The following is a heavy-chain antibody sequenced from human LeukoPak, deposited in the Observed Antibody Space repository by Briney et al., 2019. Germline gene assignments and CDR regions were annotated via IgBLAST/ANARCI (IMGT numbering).Heavy chain of an antibody. D-gene: IGHD3-10*01. CDR3: AKDRAFGQFLWGNDY. V-gene: IGHV3-23*01. Sequence: GGSLRLSCAASGFTFSNYAMNWVRQAPGKGLEWVSSISGSGGNTYYADSVKGRFTISRDNSKNTLYLQMNSLRAEDTALYYCAKDRAFGQFLWGNDYWGQGTLVTVSS. J-gene: IGHJ4*02. CDR1: GFTFSNYA. CDR2: ISGSGGNT.